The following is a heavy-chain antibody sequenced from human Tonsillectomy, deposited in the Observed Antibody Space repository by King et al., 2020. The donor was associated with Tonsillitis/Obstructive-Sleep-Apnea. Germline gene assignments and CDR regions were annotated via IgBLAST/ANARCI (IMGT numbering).Heavy chain of an antibody. CDR2: IKQDGSEK. D-gene: IGHD2-2*01. J-gene: IGHJ4*02. CDR1: GFTFSSYW. Sequence: VQLVESGGGLVQPGGSLRLSCAASGFTFSSYWMSWVRQAPGKGLEWVANIKQDGSEKYYVDSVKGRFPISRDNAKNSLYLQMNSLRAEDTAVYYCARDSWYCSSTSCYGEGWGQGTLVTVSS. CDR3: ARDSWYCSSTSCYGEG. V-gene: IGHV3-7*01.